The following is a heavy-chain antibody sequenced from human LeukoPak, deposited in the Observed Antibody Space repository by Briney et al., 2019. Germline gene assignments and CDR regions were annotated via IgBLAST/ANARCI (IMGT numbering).Heavy chain of an antibody. D-gene: IGHD3-22*01. CDR1: GYTFTSYG. J-gene: IGHJ4*02. CDR3: ARDRVPNSYYYDSSGDPPFDY. Sequence: GASVKVSCKASGYTFTSYGISWVRQAPGQGLEWMGWISAYNGNTNYAQKLQGRVTMTTDTSTSTAYMELRSLRSDDTAVYYCARDRVPNSYYYDSSGDPPFDYWGQGTLVTVSS. CDR2: ISAYNGNT. V-gene: IGHV1-18*01.